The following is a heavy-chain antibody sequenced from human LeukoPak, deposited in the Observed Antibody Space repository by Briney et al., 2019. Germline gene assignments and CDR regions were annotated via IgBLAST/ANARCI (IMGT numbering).Heavy chain of an antibody. V-gene: IGHV1-69*05. Sequence: SVKVSCKASGGTFSSYAINWVRQAPGQGLEWMGRIIPIFGTENYAQKFQDRVTITTDESTSTAYMELRGLKSEDTAVYYCARVKMDDSSGYWGFDYWGQGTLVTVSS. CDR1: GGTFSSYA. CDR2: IIPIFGTE. CDR3: ARVKMDDSSGYWGFDY. D-gene: IGHD3-22*01. J-gene: IGHJ4*02.